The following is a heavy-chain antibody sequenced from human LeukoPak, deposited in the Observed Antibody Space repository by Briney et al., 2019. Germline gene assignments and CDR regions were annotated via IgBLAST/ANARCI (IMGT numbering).Heavy chain of an antibody. V-gene: IGHV3-23*01. J-gene: IGHJ4*02. CDR2: IGGSGGMT. D-gene: IGHD4-11*01. CDR1: GFTFSNYA. Sequence: SGGSLRLSCAASGFTFSNYAMGWVRQAPGKGLEWVSGIGGSGGMTYYADSVKGRFTISRDNSKNTLYLQMNSLRTEDTAVYYCTRGVMTIDYWGQGTLVTVSS. CDR3: TRGVMTIDY.